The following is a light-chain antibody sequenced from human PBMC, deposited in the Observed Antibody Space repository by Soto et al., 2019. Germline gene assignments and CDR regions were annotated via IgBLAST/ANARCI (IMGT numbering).Light chain of an antibody. V-gene: IGKV1-39*01. Sequence: DIQRPQPPSSLSASLEARVTFTCRASQSISTSLCWFQQKPGRALKLLISDASTLQSGVPSRFSGSGFGTDFTLTISSLQPEDFAAYYCLQTYTVPRTFGQWTNLDIK. J-gene: IGKJ2*01. CDR2: DAS. CDR1: QSISTS. CDR3: LQTYTVPRT.